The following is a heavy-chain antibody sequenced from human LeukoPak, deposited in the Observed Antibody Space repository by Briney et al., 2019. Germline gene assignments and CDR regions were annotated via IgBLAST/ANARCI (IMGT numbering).Heavy chain of an antibody. CDR1: GYTFASDD. J-gene: IGHJ6*04. CDR2: INPNSGYT. CDR3: AKAPNYYGSGSPYQMDV. Sequence: ASVKVSCKASGYTFASDDINWVRQATGQGLEWMGWINPNSGYTGYAQKFQGRVTMTANPSISTVYLELSSLRSEDTAVYYCAKAPNYYGSGSPYQMDVWGKGTTVTVSS. V-gene: IGHV1-8*01. D-gene: IGHD3-10*01.